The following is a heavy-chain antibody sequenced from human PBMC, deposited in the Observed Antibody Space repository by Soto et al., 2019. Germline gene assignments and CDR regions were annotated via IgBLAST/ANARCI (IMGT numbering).Heavy chain of an antibody. CDR2: ISGSGGST. Sequence: GWSLRLSCAASGFTFSSYAMSWVRQAPGKGLEWVSSISGSGGSTYYADSVKGRFNISRDNSKNTLYLQMNTLRAEDTAIYYCVLSRSYNRYYFHYWGLGSLVTVSS. J-gene: IGHJ4*02. CDR3: VLSRSYNRYYFHY. D-gene: IGHD1-26*01. V-gene: IGHV3-23*01. CDR1: GFTFSSYA.